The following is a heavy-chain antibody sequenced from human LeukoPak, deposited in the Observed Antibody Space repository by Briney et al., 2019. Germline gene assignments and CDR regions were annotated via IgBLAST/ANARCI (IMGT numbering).Heavy chain of an antibody. CDR3: ARDTHYYGSGSYDLYGMDV. CDR1: GGTFISYA. Sequence: SVKVSCKASGGTFISYAISWVRQAPGQGLEWVGGIIPIFGTANYAQKFQGRVTITADESTSTAYMELSSLRSEDTAVYYCARDTHYYGSGSYDLYGMDVWGQGTTVTVSS. CDR2: IIPIFGTA. D-gene: IGHD3-10*01. J-gene: IGHJ6*02. V-gene: IGHV1-69*13.